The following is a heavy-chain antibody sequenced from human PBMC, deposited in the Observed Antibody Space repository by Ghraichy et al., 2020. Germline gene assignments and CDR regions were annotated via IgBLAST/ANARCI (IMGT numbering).Heavy chain of an antibody. D-gene: IGHD5-24*01. CDR2: INTYNGIT. Sequence: ASVKVSCKASGYTFTSYGISWVRQAPGQGLEWMGWINTYNGITTYAQKLQGRVTMTTDTSTSTAYMELRSLRSDDTAVYYCARTNIYKDGYHTGYFDYWGQGTLVTVSS. CDR3: ARTNIYKDGYHTGYFDY. J-gene: IGHJ4*02. CDR1: GYTFTSYG. V-gene: IGHV1-18*01.